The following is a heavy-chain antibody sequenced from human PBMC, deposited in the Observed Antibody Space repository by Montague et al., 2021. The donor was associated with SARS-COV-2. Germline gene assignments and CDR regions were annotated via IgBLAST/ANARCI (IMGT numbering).Heavy chain of an antibody. Sequence: TLSLTCTVSGGSISSGGYYWIWICQHPGKGLEWIMYIYYSGSTYYNPSLKSRVTISVDTSKNQFSLKLSSVTAADTAVYYCARGGTIFGVVIRPFDYWGQGTLVTVSS. CDR1: GGSISSGGYY. CDR3: ARGGTIFGVVIRPFDY. V-gene: IGHV4-31*03. CDR2: IYYSGST. J-gene: IGHJ4*02. D-gene: IGHD3-3*01.